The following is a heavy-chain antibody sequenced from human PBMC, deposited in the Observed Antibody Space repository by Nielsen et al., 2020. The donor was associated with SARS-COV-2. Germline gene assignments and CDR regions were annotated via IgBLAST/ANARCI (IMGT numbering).Heavy chain of an antibody. CDR2: MNPNSGNT. J-gene: IGHJ4*02. CDR3: ASCKGDGKYFDCEGFDY. D-gene: IGHD3-9*01. V-gene: IGHV1-8*01. CDR1: GGTFNRYT. Sequence: ASVKVSCKASGGTFNRYTISWVRQATGQGLEWMGWMNPNSGNTGYAQKFQGRVTMTRSTSTSTAYMELHSLGSEDTAVYYCASCKGDGKYFDCEGFDYWGQGTLVTVSS.